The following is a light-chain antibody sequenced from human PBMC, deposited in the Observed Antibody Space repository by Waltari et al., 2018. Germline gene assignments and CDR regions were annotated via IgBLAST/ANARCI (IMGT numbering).Light chain of an antibody. J-gene: IGKJ4*01. CDR1: QSVSSF. CDR2: DAS. Sequence: EMVLTQSPATLSLSPRERATLSCRASQSVSSFLAWFQQKPGQAPRLLIFDASKRATDIPARFSATGSGTDFTLTISSLEPEDFAVYYCQQRSNWPSLSFGGGTKVEIK. V-gene: IGKV3-11*01. CDR3: QQRSNWPSLS.